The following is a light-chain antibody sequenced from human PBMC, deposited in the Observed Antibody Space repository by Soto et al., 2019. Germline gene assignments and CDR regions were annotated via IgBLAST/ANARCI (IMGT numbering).Light chain of an antibody. V-gene: IGKV1-5*01. CDR1: QSISSW. CDR2: DAS. J-gene: IGKJ2*01. CDR3: QQYNSFSYT. Sequence: DIQMTQSPSTLSASVGDRVTITCRASQSISSWLAWYQQKPGKAPQLLIYDASSLESGVPSRFSGSGSGTEFTLTISSLHPDDFATYYCQQYNSFSYTFGQGTNLEIK.